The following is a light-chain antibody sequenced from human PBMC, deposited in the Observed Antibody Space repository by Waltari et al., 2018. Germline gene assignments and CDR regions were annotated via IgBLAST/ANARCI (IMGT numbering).Light chain of an antibody. CDR1: EDLNKY. CDR2: ATS. CDR3: QQSYRAPLT. J-gene: IGKJ4*01. V-gene: IGKV1-39*01. Sequence: DIQMTQSPSSLSASVGDRVTITCRASEDLNKYLNWYQQKPGKAPRLLIYATSTLRSGVPSRFSGSSSGTDFSLTISSLQAEDFAIYYCQQSYRAPLTFGGGTKVEI.